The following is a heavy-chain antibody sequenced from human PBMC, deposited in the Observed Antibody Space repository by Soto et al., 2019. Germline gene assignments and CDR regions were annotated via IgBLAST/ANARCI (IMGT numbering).Heavy chain of an antibody. Sequence: ASVKVSCKASGYTFTSYAMHWVRQAPGQRLEWMGWISAYNGNTNYAEKLQGRVTMATDTSTSIAYMELRSLRSDDTAVYYCARDAPTIAAQDDYWGQGTLVTVSS. CDR1: GYTFTSYA. D-gene: IGHD6-13*01. V-gene: IGHV1-18*01. J-gene: IGHJ4*02. CDR3: ARDAPTIAAQDDY. CDR2: ISAYNGNT.